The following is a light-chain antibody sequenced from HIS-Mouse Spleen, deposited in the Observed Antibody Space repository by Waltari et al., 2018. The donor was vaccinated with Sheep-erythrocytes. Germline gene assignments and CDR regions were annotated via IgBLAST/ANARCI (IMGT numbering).Light chain of an antibody. Sequence: SYELTQPPSVSVSPGQTASITCSGAKLGDKYACWYQQKPGHSPVLVIYQDSKRPSGIPERFSGSNSGNTATLTISGTQAMDEADYYCCSYAGSSTPWVFGGGTKLTVL. CDR3: CSYAGSSTPWV. V-gene: IGLV3-1*01. J-gene: IGLJ3*02. CDR1: KLGDKY. CDR2: QDS.